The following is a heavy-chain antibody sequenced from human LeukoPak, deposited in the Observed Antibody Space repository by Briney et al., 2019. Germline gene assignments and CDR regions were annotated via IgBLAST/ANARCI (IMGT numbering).Heavy chain of an antibody. D-gene: IGHD3-3*01. CDR1: VFTFSSYA. J-gene: IGHJ4*02. CDR2: ISGRGGST. CDR3: AKFTKTYYGYVDY. Sequence: PGGSLRLSCAASVFTFSSYAMSGVRQAPGKGLEWVSAISGRGGSTYYADSVKGGFTISRDNSKNTLYLQMNSPRAEDTAGYYCAKFTKTYYGYVDYWGQGTLVTVSS. V-gene: IGHV3-23*01.